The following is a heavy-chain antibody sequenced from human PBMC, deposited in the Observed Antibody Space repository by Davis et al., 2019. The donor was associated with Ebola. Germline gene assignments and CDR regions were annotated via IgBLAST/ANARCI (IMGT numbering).Heavy chain of an antibody. Sequence: SETLSLTCTVSGGSISSSSYYWGWIRQPPGKGLEWIGYIYYSGSTNYNPSLKSRVTISVDTSKNQFSLKLSSVTAADTAVYYCARGIITMVRGVTENYYYYYGMDVWGKGTTVTVSS. V-gene: IGHV4-61*05. CDR1: GGSISSSSYY. J-gene: IGHJ6*04. D-gene: IGHD3-10*01. CDR2: IYYSGST. CDR3: ARGIITMVRGVTENYYYYYGMDV.